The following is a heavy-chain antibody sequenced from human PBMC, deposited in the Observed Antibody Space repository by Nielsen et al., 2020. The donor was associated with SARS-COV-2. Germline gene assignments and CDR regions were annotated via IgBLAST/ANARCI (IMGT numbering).Heavy chain of an antibody. CDR1: GFTVRSNY. D-gene: IGHD1-1*01. CDR2: IKTDGTEK. J-gene: IGHJ4*02. CDR3: ARDLNWNDPF. V-gene: IGHV3-7*05. Sequence: GESLKISCAASGFTVRSNYMSWVRQAPGKGLEWVASIKTDGTEKTYVDSVKGRFTISRDNSKNSLDLQMNSLRVEDTALYYCARDLNWNDPFGGQGTLVTVSS.